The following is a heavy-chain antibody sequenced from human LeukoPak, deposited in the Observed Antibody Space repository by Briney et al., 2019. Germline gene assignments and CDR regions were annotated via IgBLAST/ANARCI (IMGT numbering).Heavy chain of an antibody. D-gene: IGHD2-2*01. CDR1: GFSVSSNY. CDR2: INSGGYS. CDR3: ARAGYCSRTSCYPYFDY. Sequence: GGSLRLSCAASGFSVSSNYMSWVRQAPGKGLEWVSLINSGGYSFNADSVKGRFTTSRDNSKNTLYLQMNSMRAEDTAVYYCARAGYCSRTSCYPYFDYWGQGTLVTVSS. V-gene: IGHV3-66*01. J-gene: IGHJ4*02.